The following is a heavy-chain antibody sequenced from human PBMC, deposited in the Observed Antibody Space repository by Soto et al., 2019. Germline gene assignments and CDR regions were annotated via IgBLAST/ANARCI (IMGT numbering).Heavy chain of an antibody. D-gene: IGHD4-17*01. CDR3: ARVGGDYGVYYYYGMDV. Sequence: QVQLVESGGGVVQPGRSLRLSCAASGFTFSSYGMHWVRQAPGKGLEWVAVIWYDGSNKYYADSVKGRFTISRDNSKNMLYLQMNRLRAEDTAVYYCARVGGDYGVYYYYGMDVWGQGTTVTVSS. CDR2: IWYDGSNK. CDR1: GFTFSSYG. J-gene: IGHJ6*02. V-gene: IGHV3-33*01.